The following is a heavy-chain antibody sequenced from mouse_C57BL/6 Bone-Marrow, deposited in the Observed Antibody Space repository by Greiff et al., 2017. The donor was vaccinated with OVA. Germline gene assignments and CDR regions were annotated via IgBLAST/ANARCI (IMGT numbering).Heavy chain of an antibody. V-gene: IGHV1-59*01. CDR2: IAPSDSYI. CDR3: AYDGSRRYLHY. Sequence: QVQLQQPGAELVRPGTSVKLSCKASGYTFTNYWMHWVKQRPGQGLEWIGVIAPSDSYINYNQKFKGRSTLTVDTSSSTAYMHLSSLTSEDSAVYYCAYDGSRRYLHYWGQGTSLTVSA. D-gene: IGHD1-1*01. J-gene: IGHJ2*02. CDR1: GYTFTNYW.